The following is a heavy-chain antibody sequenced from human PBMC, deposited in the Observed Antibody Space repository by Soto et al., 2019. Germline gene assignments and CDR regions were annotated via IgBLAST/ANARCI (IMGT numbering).Heavy chain of an antibody. CDR3: ARVATPGYSSSWYLDY. D-gene: IGHD6-13*01. V-gene: IGHV1-69*13. Sequence: SVKVSCKASGGTFSSYAISWVRQAPGQGLEWMGGIIPIFGTANYAQKFQGRVTITADESTSTAYMELSSLRSEDTAVYYCARVATPGYSSSWYLDYWGQGTLVTVSS. CDR1: GGTFSSYA. J-gene: IGHJ4*02. CDR2: IIPIFGTA.